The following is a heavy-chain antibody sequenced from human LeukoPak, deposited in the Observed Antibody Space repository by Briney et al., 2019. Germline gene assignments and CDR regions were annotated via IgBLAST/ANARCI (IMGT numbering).Heavy chain of an antibody. CDR2: TYYSGST. V-gene: IGHV4-59*01. D-gene: IGHD6-19*01. Sequence: SETLSLTCTVSGGSISSYYWSWIRQPPGKGLEWIGYTYYSGSTNYNPSLKSRVTISVDTSKNQFSLKLSSVTAADTAVYYCARDKLGYRSGWDQPMAAFDIWGQGTMVTVSS. CDR3: ARDKLGYRSGWDQPMAAFDI. CDR1: GGSISSYY. J-gene: IGHJ3*02.